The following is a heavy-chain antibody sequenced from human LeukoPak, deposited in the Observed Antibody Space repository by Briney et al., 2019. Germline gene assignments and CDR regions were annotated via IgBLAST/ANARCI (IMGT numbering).Heavy chain of an antibody. D-gene: IGHD4-17*01. V-gene: IGHV3-23*01. CDR1: GITFRNYA. CDR2: ITGSGDTR. J-gene: IGHJ3*01. CDR3: GKDPNGDYIGAFDF. Sequence: WGSLRLSCVASGITFRNYAVTWVRQAPGKGLEWVSSITGSGDTRRYADSVKGRFTISRDNSVDTLYLQMNSLSAEDTAIYYCGKDPNGDYIGAFDFWGRGTMVTVSS.